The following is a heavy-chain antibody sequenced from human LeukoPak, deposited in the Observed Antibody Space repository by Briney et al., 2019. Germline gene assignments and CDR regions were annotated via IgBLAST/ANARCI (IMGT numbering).Heavy chain of an antibody. D-gene: IGHD6-19*01. CDR1: GFTFSSYW. CDR3: ARQSGLGFDF. V-gene: IGHV3-74*01. CDR2: IRSDGGST. Sequence: GGSLRLSCAASGFTFSSYWMHWVHQAPGKGLVWVSLIRSDGGSTTYADSVKGRFTISRDNAKNTMYLQMSSLRAADTAVYYCARQSGLGFDFWGQGTLVTVSS. J-gene: IGHJ4*02.